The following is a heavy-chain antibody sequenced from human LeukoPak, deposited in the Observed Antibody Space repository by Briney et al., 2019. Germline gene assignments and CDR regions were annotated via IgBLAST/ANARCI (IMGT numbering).Heavy chain of an antibody. V-gene: IGHV3-23*01. D-gene: IGHD3-22*01. J-gene: IGHJ6*03. Sequence: GGSLRLSCAASGFTFSSYAMSWVRQAPGKGLEWVSAISGSGGSTYYADSVKGRFTISRDNSKNTLYLQMNSLRAEDTGVYYCAKTVYSSGYYYYYYMLVWGKGTTVTVP. CDR2: ISGSGGST. CDR1: GFTFSSYA. CDR3: AKTVYSSGYYYYYYMLV.